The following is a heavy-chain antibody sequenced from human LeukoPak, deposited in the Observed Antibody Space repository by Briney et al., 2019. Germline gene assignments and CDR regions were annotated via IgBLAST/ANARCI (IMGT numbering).Heavy chain of an antibody. CDR3: ARLNDYDSSGYYYVADY. D-gene: IGHD3-22*01. Sequence: GESLKISCKGSGYSFSTYWIGWVRQMAGKGLEWMGIIYPGDSDTRYSPSFQGQVTISADKSISAAYLQWSSLKASDTAMYYCARLNDYDSSGYYYVADYGGQGTLVTVSS. CDR2: IYPGDSDT. V-gene: IGHV5-51*01. J-gene: IGHJ4*02. CDR1: GYSFSTYW.